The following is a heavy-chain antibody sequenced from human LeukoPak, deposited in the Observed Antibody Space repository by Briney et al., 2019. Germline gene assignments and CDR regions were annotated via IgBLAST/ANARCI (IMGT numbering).Heavy chain of an antibody. V-gene: IGHV1-69*05. Sequence: ASVKVSCKASGGTFSSYAISWVRQAPGQGLEWMGGIIPIFGTANYAQKLQGRVTMTTDTSTSTAYMELRSLRSDDTAVYYCARIPSSGWYKFYYYGMDVWGQGTTVTVSS. CDR1: GGTFSSYA. CDR3: ARIPSSGWYKFYYYGMDV. D-gene: IGHD6-19*01. J-gene: IGHJ6*02. CDR2: IIPIFGTA.